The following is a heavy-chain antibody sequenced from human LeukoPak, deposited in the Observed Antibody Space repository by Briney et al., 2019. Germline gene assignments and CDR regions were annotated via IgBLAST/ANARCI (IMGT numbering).Heavy chain of an antibody. D-gene: IGHD3-10*01. CDR1: GGSISSYY. CDR2: IYTSGST. V-gene: IGHV4-4*09. CDR3: VRGRYGSPDYYFYYYYMDV. J-gene: IGHJ6*03. Sequence: SETLSLTCTVSGGSISSYYWSWIRQPPGKGLEWIGYIYTSGSTNYNPSLKSRVTISVDTSKNQFSLKLSSVTAADTAVYYCVRGRYGSPDYYFYYYYMDVWGKGTTVIVSS.